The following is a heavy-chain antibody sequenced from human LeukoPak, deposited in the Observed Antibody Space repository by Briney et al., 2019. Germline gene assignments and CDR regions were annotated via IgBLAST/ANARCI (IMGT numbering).Heavy chain of an antibody. V-gene: IGHV4-59*01. J-gene: IGHJ4*02. CDR3: ARDLAKGFDY. CDR1: GVSISSYY. CDR2: IYYSGST. Sequence: PSETLSLTCTDCGVSISSYYWSWIRQPPGKGLEWVGYIYYSGSTNYNPSLKSPVTISVDTSKNQFSLKLSSVTAADTAVYYCARDLAKGFDYWGQGTLVTVSS.